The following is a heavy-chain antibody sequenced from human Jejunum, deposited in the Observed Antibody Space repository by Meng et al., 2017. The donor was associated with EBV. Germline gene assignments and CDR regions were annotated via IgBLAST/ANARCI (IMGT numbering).Heavy chain of an antibody. J-gene: IGHJ4*02. CDR3: TRESTTGCVDY. CDR2: TFSRSMWYN. Sequence: VQLHRSCPVLGDASPTSLRIGASVADSVFSNSAALNWLRRSPSRGLEWLRRTFSRSMWYNHHAPSVESRITINADTSKNQFSLQLNSVTPEDTAVYYCTRESTTGCVDYWGQGTLVTVSS. V-gene: IGHV6-1*01. CDR1: ADSVFSNSAA. D-gene: IGHD1-1*01.